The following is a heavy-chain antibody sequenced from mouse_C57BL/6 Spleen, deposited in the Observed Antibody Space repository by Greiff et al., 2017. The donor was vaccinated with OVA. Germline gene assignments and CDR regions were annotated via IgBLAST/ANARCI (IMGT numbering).Heavy chain of an antibody. J-gene: IGHJ4*01. V-gene: IGHV1-61*01. CDR2: IYPSDSET. D-gene: IGHD2-1*01. Sequence: VQLQQSGAELVRPGSSVKLSCKASGYTFTSYWMDWVKQRPGQGLEWIGNIYPSDSETHYNQKFKDKATLTVDKSSSTAYMQLSSLTSEDSAVYYCARDGNFYYYAMDYWGQGTSVTVSS. CDR1: GYTFTSYW. CDR3: ARDGNFYYYAMDY.